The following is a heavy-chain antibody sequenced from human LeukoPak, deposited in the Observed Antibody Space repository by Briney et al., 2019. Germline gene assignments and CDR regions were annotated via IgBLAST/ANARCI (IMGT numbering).Heavy chain of an antibody. CDR1: GGSISSYY. Sequence: SETLSLTCTVSGGSISSYYWIWLRHPPGKALEGLGYIYYSGCTNYNPSLKSRVTISVDTSKNQFSLKLSSVTAADTAVYYCARRRSYSSVDYYYYYMDVWGKGTTVTVSS. CDR2: IYYSGCT. V-gene: IGHV4-59*08. D-gene: IGHD6-25*01. CDR3: ARRRSYSSVDYYYYYMDV. J-gene: IGHJ6*03.